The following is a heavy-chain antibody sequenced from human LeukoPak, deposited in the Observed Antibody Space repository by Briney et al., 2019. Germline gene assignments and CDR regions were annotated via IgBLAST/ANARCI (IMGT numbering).Heavy chain of an antibody. J-gene: IGHJ4*02. CDR3: ASPRGFSYGYFDY. D-gene: IGHD5-18*01. Sequence: SETLSLTCTVPGGSITSSSAYWGWIRQPPGKWLEWIGIIYYRKNTYYNPSLNSRDTISADTSNNQFSLTLGSVSATDTAVYYCASPRGFSYGYFDYWGQGTLVTVA. CDR1: GGSITSSSAY. CDR2: IYYRKNT. V-gene: IGHV4-39*01.